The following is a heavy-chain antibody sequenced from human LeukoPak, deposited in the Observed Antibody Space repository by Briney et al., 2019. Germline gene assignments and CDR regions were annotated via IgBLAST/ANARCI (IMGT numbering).Heavy chain of an antibody. CDR3: ARPIAAAGTDLGY. CDR1: GYSFTNTF. CDR2: IYPGDSDT. J-gene: IGHJ4*02. D-gene: IGHD6-13*01. V-gene: IGHV5-51*01. Sequence: GESLKISCKASGYSFTNTFIGLVRQMPGKGLEWMGIIYPGDSDTRYSPSFQGQVTISVDKSVTTAYLQWSSLQASDTVMYYCARPIAAAGTDLGYWGQGTLVTVSS.